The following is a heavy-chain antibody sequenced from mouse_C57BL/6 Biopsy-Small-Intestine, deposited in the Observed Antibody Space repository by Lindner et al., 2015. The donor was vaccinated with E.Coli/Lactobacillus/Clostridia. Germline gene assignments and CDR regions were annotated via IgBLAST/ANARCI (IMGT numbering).Heavy chain of an antibody. J-gene: IGHJ4*01. V-gene: IGHV1-14*01. CDR3: AREEKTGAPPKGFEY. CDR1: GYIFSNYV. D-gene: IGHD4-1*01. Sequence: SVKVSCKASGYIFSNYVVHWVRQAPGQGLEWMGLINAGDGDTRYSQKFQGRVTVSRDTSASTGYMELSSLRSEDTAVYYCAREEKTGAPPKGFEYWGQGTLVTVSS. CDR2: INAGDGDT.